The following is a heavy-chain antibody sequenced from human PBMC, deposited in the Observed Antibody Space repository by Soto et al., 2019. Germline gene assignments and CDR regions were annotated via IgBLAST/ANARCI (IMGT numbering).Heavy chain of an antibody. CDR2: INHSGST. CDR3: ARSHYGDYKSAFDI. D-gene: IGHD4-17*01. Sequence: SETLSLTCAVYGGFFIGYYWSWIRQPPWKGLEWIGEINHSGSTNYNPSLKSRVTISVDTSKNQFSLKLSSVTAADTAVYYCARSHYGDYKSAFDIWGQGTMVTVS. CDR1: GGFFIGYY. J-gene: IGHJ3*02. V-gene: IGHV4-34*01.